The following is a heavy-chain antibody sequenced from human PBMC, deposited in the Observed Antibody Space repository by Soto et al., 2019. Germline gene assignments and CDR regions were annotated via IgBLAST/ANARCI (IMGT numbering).Heavy chain of an antibody. CDR3: AHSMAYNWNDEGVFDY. CDR2: ISAYNGNT. V-gene: IGHV1-18*01. D-gene: IGHD1-20*01. J-gene: IGHJ4*02. Sequence: ASVKPSCKDSGYTFTSNGISWVRQAPGQGLEWMGWISAYNGNTNYAQKLQGRVTMTTDTSTSTAYMELRSLRSDDTAVYYCAHSMAYNWNDEGVFDYWGQGTLVTVSS. CDR1: GYTFTSNG.